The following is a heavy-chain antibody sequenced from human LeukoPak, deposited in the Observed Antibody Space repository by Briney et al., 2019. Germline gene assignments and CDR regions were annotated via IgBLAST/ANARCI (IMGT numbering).Heavy chain of an antibody. J-gene: IGHJ4*02. CDR3: ARGAVMVTVVGLIDY. CDR1: GGSISGYY. D-gene: IGHD5-18*01. Sequence: PSETLSLTCTVSGGSISGYYWSWIRQPPGKELEWIGYVYYSGSTNYNPSLKSRVTISVDTSKNQFSLKLTSVTAADTAVYYCARGAVMVTVVGLIDYWGQGTLVTVSS. CDR2: VYYSGST. V-gene: IGHV4-59*01.